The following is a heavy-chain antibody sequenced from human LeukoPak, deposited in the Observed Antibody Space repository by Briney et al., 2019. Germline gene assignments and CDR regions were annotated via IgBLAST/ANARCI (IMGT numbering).Heavy chain of an antibody. D-gene: IGHD6-19*01. Sequence: SETLSLTCAVYGGSFSGYYWSWIRQPPGKGLEWIGEINHSGSTNYNPSLKSRVTISVDTSKNQFSLKLSSVTAADTAVYYCARRKAGDWFDPWGQGTLVTVSS. J-gene: IGHJ5*02. CDR1: GGSFSGYY. CDR2: INHSGST. V-gene: IGHV4-34*01. CDR3: ARRKAGDWFDP.